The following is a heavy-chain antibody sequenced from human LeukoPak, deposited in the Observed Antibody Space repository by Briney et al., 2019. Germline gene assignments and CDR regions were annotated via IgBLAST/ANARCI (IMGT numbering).Heavy chain of an antibody. CDR2: ISGSGGST. Sequence: PGGSLRLSCAASGFTFSSYAMSWVRQAPGKGLEWVSAISGSGGSTYYADSVKGRFTISRDNSKNTLYLQMNSLRAEDTAVYYCAKEGRVYLVGAKHPFDYWGLGTLVTVSS. V-gene: IGHV3-23*01. D-gene: IGHD1-26*01. J-gene: IGHJ4*02. CDR3: AKEGRVYLVGAKHPFDY. CDR1: GFTFSSYA.